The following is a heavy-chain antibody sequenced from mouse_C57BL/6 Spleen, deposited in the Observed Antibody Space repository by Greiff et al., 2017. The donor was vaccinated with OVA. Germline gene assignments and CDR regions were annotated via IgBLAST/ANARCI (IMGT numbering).Heavy chain of an antibody. CDR1: GFNIKDYY. Sequence: VGRQRAGAEVVKPCASVKLSCTASGFNIKDYYMHWVKQRTEQGLEWIGRIDPEDGETKYAPKFQGKATITADTSSNTAYLQLSSLTSEDTAVYYCARGGYDYDGAWFAYWGQGTLVTVSA. D-gene: IGHD2-4*01. V-gene: IGHV14-2*01. CDR2: IDPEDGET. J-gene: IGHJ3*01. CDR3: ARGGYDYDGAWFAY.